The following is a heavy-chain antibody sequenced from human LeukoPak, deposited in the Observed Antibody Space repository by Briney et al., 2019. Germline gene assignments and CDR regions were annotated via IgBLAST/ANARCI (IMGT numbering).Heavy chain of an antibody. CDR1: GYTFTSYG. Sequence: ASVKVSCKASGYTFTSYGISWVRQAPGQGLDWMGWINPNSGGTNYAQKFQGRVTMTGDTSIGTAYMELSGLRSDDTAMYYCARTALMVYAILDYWGQGTLVTVSS. D-gene: IGHD2-8*01. CDR3: ARTALMVYAILDY. V-gene: IGHV1-2*02. CDR2: INPNSGGT. J-gene: IGHJ4*02.